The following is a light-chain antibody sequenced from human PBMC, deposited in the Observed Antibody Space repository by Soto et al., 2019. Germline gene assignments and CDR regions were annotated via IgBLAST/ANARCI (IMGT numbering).Light chain of an antibody. V-gene: IGLV1-36*01. CDR3: AAWDDSLNGVV. Sequence: QSVLTQQPSVSEAPRQRVTISCSGSSSNIGNNAVNWYQQLPGKAPKLLIYYDDLLPSGVSDRFSGSKSGTSASLAISGLQSEDEADYYCAAWDDSLNGVVFGVGTKLTVL. CDR2: YDD. CDR1: SSNIGNNA. J-gene: IGLJ2*01.